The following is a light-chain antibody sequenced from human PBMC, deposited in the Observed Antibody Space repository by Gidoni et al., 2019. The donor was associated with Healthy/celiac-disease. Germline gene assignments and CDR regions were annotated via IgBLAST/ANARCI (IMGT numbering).Light chain of an antibody. CDR1: QSVSSN. Sequence: EIVMTQSPATLSVSPGERATLSCRASQSVSSNLAWYQQKPGQAPRLLIYGASTRATGIPAMFSGSGSGTEFTLTISSLQSEDFAVYYCQQYNNWPPLFGGGTKVEIK. CDR3: QQYNNWPPL. J-gene: IGKJ4*01. CDR2: GAS. V-gene: IGKV3-15*01.